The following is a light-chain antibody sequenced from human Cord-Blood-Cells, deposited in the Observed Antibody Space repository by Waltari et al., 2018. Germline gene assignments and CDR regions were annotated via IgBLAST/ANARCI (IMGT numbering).Light chain of an antibody. Sequence: QSALTQPPSASGSPGQSVTISCTGTSSDVGGYHYVSWDQQHPGKAPKLRIYEVSKRPSGVPDRFAGSKSGNAASLTVSGLQAEDEADYYCSSYAGSNNVVFGGGTKLTVL. CDR3: SSYAGSNNVV. CDR2: EVS. V-gene: IGLV2-8*01. J-gene: IGLJ2*01. CDR1: SSDVGGYHY.